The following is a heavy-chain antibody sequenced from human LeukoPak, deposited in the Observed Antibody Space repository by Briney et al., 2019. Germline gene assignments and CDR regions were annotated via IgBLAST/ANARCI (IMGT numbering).Heavy chain of an antibody. Sequence: GRSLRLSCAASGFTFSSYGMHWVRQAPGKGLEWVAVISYDGSNKYYADSVKGRFTISRGNSKNTLYLQMDSLRAEDTAVYYCVEGHYYFDYWGQGTLVTVSS. J-gene: IGHJ4*02. CDR1: GFTFSSYG. D-gene: IGHD3-3*01. CDR3: VEGHYYFDY. CDR2: ISYDGSNK. V-gene: IGHV3-30*03.